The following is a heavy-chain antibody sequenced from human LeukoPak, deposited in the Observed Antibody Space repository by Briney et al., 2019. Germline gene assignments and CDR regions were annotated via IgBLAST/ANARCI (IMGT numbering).Heavy chain of an antibody. V-gene: IGHV3-53*01. D-gene: IGHD3-22*01. CDR3: ARGPSYDSSGYYYFDY. J-gene: IGHJ4*02. CDR2: IYSGGST. CDR1: GFTVSSNY. Sequence: GGSLRLSCAASGFTVSSNYMSWVRQAPGKGLEWLSVIYSGGSTYYADSVKGRFTISRDNSKNTLYLQMNSLRAEDTAVYYCARGPSYDSSGYYYFDYWGQGTLVTVSS.